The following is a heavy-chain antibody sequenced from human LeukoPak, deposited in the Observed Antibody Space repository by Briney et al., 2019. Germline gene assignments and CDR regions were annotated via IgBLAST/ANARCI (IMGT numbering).Heavy chain of an antibody. Sequence: PGGSLRLSCAASGFTFSSCWMSWVRQAPGKGLEWVANIRQDGSDKYYVDSVKGRFTISRDNAKTSLYLQMNSLRAEDTAVYYCARDGHFNTFHIWGQGTMVTVSS. CDR3: ARDGHFNTFHI. CDR1: GFTFSSCW. CDR2: IRQDGSDK. V-gene: IGHV3-7*03. J-gene: IGHJ3*02. D-gene: IGHD2/OR15-2a*01.